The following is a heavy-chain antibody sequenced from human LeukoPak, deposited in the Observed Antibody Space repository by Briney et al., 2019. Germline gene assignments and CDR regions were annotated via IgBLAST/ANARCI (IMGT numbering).Heavy chain of an antibody. CDR3: ARICSSTDCLIPD. D-gene: IGHD2-2*01. Sequence: GGSLRLSCAASGFTFSRHWMHWVSQAPGKGLVWISRINSDASDTNYADFVKGRFTISRDNAKNTVYLQINSLRDEDTAVYYCARICSSTDCLIPDWGQGTLVTVSS. V-gene: IGHV3-74*01. J-gene: IGHJ4*02. CDR1: GFTFSRHW. CDR2: INSDASDT.